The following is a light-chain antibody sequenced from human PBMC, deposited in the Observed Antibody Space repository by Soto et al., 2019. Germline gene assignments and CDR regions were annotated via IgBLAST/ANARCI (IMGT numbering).Light chain of an antibody. V-gene: IGKV1D-8*01. CDR2: AAS. CDR1: QSISSY. J-gene: IGKJ1*01. CDR3: QHYNSFPRT. Sequence: VIWMTQSPSSLSASTGDRATISCRMSQSISSYLAWYQQKPGQAPELLIYAASTLQSGVPSRFSGSGSGTDFNLTISCLQYEDFATYYRQHYNSFPRTFGQGTKVEIK.